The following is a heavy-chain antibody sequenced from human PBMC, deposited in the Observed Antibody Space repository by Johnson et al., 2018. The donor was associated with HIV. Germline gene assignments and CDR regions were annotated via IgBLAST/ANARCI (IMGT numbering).Heavy chain of an antibody. D-gene: IGHD6-13*01. Sequence: QEKLVESGGGVVQPGRSLRLSCAASGFTFSSYAMHWVRQAPGKGLEWVAVISYDGSNKYYADSVKGRFTISRDNSKNTLYLQMNSLRAEDTAVYYCARDRFYSSSWEDFSFEFWGQGTMVTVSS. CDR1: GFTFSSYA. V-gene: IGHV3-30*04. CDR2: ISYDGSNK. CDR3: ARDRFYSSSWEDFSFEF. J-gene: IGHJ3*01.